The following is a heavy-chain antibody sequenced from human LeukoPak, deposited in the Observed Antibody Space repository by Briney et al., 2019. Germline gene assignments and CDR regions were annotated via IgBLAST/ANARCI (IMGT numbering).Heavy chain of an antibody. V-gene: IGHV3-33*06. CDR3: AKETFSSGWYYFDY. Sequence: GGSLRLSXAASGFTFSSYGMHWVRQAPGKGLEWVAVIWYDGSNKYYADSVKGRFTISRDNSKNTLYLQMNSLRAEDTAVYYCAKETFSSGWYYFDYWGQGTLVTVSS. CDR2: IWYDGSNK. D-gene: IGHD6-19*01. CDR1: GFTFSSYG. J-gene: IGHJ4*02.